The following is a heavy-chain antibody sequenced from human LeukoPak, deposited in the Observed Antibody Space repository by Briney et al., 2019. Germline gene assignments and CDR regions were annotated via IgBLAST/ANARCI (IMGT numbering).Heavy chain of an antibody. CDR1: GYIFTDYY. Sequence: GASVKVSCKASGYIFTDYYMHWVRQAPGQELGWMGRINPNSGGTNYAQRFQGRVTMTRDTSISTAYMEMSRLRSDDTAVYYCARGDDILTGNRDWFDPRGQGTLVTVFS. CDR2: INPNSGGT. V-gene: IGHV1/OR15-1*04. J-gene: IGHJ5*02. D-gene: IGHD3-9*01. CDR3: ARGDDILTGNRDWFDP.